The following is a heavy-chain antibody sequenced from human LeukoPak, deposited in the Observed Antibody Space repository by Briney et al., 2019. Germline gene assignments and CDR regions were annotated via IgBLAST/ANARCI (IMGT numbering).Heavy chain of an antibody. CDR2: IYYSGST. CDR3: ASGPGWFDP. Sequence: SETLSLTCTVSGDSISSSSYYWGWIRQPPGKGLEWIGSIYYSGSTYYNPSLKSRVTISVDTSKNQFSLKLSSVTAADTAVYYCASGPGWFDPWGQGTLVTVSS. J-gene: IGHJ5*02. V-gene: IGHV4-39*01. D-gene: IGHD3-10*01. CDR1: GDSISSSSYY.